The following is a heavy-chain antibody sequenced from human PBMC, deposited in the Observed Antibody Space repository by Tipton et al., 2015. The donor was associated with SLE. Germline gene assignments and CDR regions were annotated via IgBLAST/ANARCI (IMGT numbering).Heavy chain of an antibody. J-gene: IGHJ6*02. CDR2: IYTSGST. CDR1: GYSISSGYY. V-gene: IGHV4-61*09. Sequence: TLSLTCAVSGYSISSGYYWSWIRQPAGKGLEWIGYIYTSGSTNYNPALKSRVTISVDTSKNQFSLKLSSVTAAATAVYYCAAVAASRYYYGMDVWGQGTTVTVSS. CDR3: AAVAASRYYYGMDV. D-gene: IGHD2-15*01.